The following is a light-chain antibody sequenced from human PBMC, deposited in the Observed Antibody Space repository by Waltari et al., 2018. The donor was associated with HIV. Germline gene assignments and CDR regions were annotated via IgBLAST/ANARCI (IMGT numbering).Light chain of an antibody. CDR3: QQYKNWPYT. Sequence: EIVMTQPPATLSVSPGERATLSCRASQSINNNLAWYQQKPGQAPRLLIDGASTRATGIPARFSGSGSATEFALTISSLQSGDFAVYFCQQYKNWPYTFGQGTKLEIK. V-gene: IGKV3-15*01. J-gene: IGKJ2*01. CDR2: GAS. CDR1: QSINNN.